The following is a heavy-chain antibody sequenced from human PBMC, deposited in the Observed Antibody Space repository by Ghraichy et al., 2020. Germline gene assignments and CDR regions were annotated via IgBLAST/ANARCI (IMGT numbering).Heavy chain of an antibody. CDR1: GFTFNNYW. J-gene: IGHJ4*02. CDR2: IKGDGSEK. V-gene: IGHV3-7*03. CDR3: ERALAPGIAWAY. Sequence: GGSLRLSCAASGFTFNNYWMNWVRQAPGKGLECVAYIKGDGSEKYYVDSVKGRFTISRDNAKNSLYLKMHSVRVEDTAVFYCERALAPGIAWAYGGQGTLVTVSS. D-gene: IGHD6-13*01.